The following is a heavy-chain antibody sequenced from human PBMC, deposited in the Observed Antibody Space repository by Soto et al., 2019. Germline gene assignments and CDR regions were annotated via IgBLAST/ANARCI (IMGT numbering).Heavy chain of an antibody. D-gene: IGHD6-19*01. CDR2: ISGSGGST. CDR3: ATLDSSGGFLTY. V-gene: IGHV3-23*01. J-gene: IGHJ4*02. Sequence: GGSLRLSCAASGFTFSSYAMSWVRQAPGKGLEWVSAISGSGGSTYYTDSVKGRFTISRDNSKNTLYLQMNSLRAEDTAVYYCATLDSSGGFLTYWGQGTLVTVSS. CDR1: GFTFSSYA.